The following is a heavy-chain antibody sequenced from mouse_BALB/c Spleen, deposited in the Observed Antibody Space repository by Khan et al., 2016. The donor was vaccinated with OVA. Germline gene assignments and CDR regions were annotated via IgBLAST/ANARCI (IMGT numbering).Heavy chain of an antibody. CDR3: ARELRLGGFAY. Sequence: QVQLKQSGPGLVAPSQSLSITCTVSGFSLTDYGVNWVRQPPGKGLEWLGMMWGDGSTDYNSVLKSRLSISKDNSKSQVFLKMNRLQTDDTARYYCARELRLGGFAYWGQGTLVTVSA. CDR1: GFSLTDYG. J-gene: IGHJ3*01. V-gene: IGHV2-6-7*01. D-gene: IGHD1-2*01. CDR2: MWGDGST.